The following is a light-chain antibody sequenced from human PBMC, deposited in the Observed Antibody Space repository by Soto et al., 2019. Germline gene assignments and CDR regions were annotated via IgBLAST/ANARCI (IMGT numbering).Light chain of an antibody. CDR1: QTISSR. Sequence: DIQMTQSPSTLSASVGARVTITCRASQTISSRLAWYQKKPGKAPKLLIYDALNLESGVPSRFSGSGSGPEFTLSIGSLLPYYFATYYGQQYDTYFRYTFGQGTKLETK. V-gene: IGKV1-5*01. CDR3: QQYDTYFRYT. J-gene: IGKJ2*01. CDR2: DAL.